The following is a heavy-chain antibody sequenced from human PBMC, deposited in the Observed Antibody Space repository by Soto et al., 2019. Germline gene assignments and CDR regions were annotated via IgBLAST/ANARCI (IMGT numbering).Heavy chain of an antibody. Sequence: SETLSLTCAVFGASLGDHYWAWIRQSPDKGLEWIGEVHPSGSTDYNPSLKSRLTLSLDTSKNQSSLKVASVTAADTAVYFCARGKPSGYRFGPRNFFYYGLDVWSPGTTVTVSS. D-gene: IGHD5-18*01. CDR2: VHPSGST. V-gene: IGHV4-34*01. J-gene: IGHJ6*02. CDR3: ARGKPSGYRFGPRNFFYYGLDV. CDR1: GASLGDHY.